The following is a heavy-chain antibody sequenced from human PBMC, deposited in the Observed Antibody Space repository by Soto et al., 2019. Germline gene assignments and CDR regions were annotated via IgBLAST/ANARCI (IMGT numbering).Heavy chain of an antibody. D-gene: IGHD2-8*02. V-gene: IGHV4-31*03. Sequence: QVQLQESGPGLVKPSQTLSLTCTVSGGSISSGGYYWSWIRQHPGKGLEWIGYIYYSGSTYYNPSLKSRXXIXVXXSKTQFSLKLSSVTAADTAVYYCARVTESYWYFDLWGRGTLVTVSS. J-gene: IGHJ2*01. CDR2: IYYSGST. CDR1: GGSISSGGYY. CDR3: ARVTESYWYFDL.